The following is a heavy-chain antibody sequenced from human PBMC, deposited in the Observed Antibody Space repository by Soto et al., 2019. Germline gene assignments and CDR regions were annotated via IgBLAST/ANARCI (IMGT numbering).Heavy chain of an antibody. Sequence: SETLSLTCTFSGGSISSYYWSWIRQPPGKGLEWIGYIYYSGSTNYNPSLKSRVTISVDTSKNQFSLKLSSVTAADTAVYYCARSPGDYWGQGTLVTVSS. CDR3: ARSPGDY. V-gene: IGHV4-59*01. J-gene: IGHJ4*02. CDR2: IYYSGST. CDR1: GGSISSYY.